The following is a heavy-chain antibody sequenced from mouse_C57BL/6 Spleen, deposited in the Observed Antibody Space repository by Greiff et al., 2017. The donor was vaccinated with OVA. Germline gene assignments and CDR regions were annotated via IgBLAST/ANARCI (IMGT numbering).Heavy chain of an antibody. CDR1: GFTFTDYY. V-gene: IGHV7-3*01. J-gene: IGHJ2*01. CDR3: ARYYYFDY. CDR2: IRNKANGYNT. Sequence: EVKLVESGGGLVQPGGSLSLSCAASGFTFTDYYMSWVRQPPGKALEWMGFIRNKANGYNTEYSATVKGRFTISRDNSQSILYLQMNALRAEDSASYYCARYYYFDYWGQGTTLTVSS.